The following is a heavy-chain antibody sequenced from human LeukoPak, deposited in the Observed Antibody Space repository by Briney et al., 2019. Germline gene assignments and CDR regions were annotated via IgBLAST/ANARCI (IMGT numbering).Heavy chain of an antibody. J-gene: IGHJ4*02. V-gene: IGHV4-61*02. CDR2: IYTSGST. CDR1: GGSISSYSNY. Sequence: SETLSLTCTASGGSISSYSNYWSWIRQPAGKGLEWIGRIYTSGSTNYNPSLKSRVTMSVDTSKNQFSLKLSSVTAADTAVYYCARDNYYYDSSGSQPFDYWGQGTLVTVSS. CDR3: ARDNYYYDSSGSQPFDY. D-gene: IGHD3-22*01.